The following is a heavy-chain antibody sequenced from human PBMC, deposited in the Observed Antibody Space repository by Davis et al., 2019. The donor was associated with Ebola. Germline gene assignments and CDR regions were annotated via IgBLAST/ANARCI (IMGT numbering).Heavy chain of an antibody. CDR3: ARRGMITFGGVIVMAGAFDI. J-gene: IGHJ3*02. CDR2: IYYSGST. Sequence: PSETLSLTCTVSGGSISSSSYYWGWIRQPPGKGLEWIGSIYYSGSTYYNPSLKSRVTISVDTSKNQFSLKLSSVTAADTAVYYCARRGMITFGGVIVMAGAFDIWGQGTMVTVSS. CDR1: GGSISSSSYY. V-gene: IGHV4-39*07. D-gene: IGHD3-16*02.